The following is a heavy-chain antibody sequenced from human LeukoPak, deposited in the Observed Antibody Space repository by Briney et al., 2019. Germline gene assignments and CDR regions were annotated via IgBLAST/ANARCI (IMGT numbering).Heavy chain of an antibody. J-gene: IGHJ4*02. Sequence: SETLSLTCTVSGGSISSYYWTWIRQSAGKGLEWIGRVYASGSTGYNPSLRSRVTMSIDTSKNLFSLKLSSVTAADTAIYYCVTDTDWEAMDYWGQGTLVTVSS. V-gene: IGHV4-4*07. CDR3: VTDTDWEAMDY. CDR2: VYASGST. D-gene: IGHD1-26*01. CDR1: GGSISSYY.